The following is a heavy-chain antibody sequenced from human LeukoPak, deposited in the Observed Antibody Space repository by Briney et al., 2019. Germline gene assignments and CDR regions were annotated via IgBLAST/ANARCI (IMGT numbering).Heavy chain of an antibody. CDR2: ISTSSSYI. Sequence: GGSLRLSCAASGFPFSSYAMSWVRQAPGKGLEWVSSISTSSSYIYYADSVKGRFTISRHNAKNSLYLQMNSLRAEDTAVYYCARDREVYCSGGSCTNFWGQGILVTVSS. J-gene: IGHJ4*02. D-gene: IGHD2-15*01. V-gene: IGHV3-21*01. CDR1: GFPFSSYA. CDR3: ARDREVYCSGGSCTNF.